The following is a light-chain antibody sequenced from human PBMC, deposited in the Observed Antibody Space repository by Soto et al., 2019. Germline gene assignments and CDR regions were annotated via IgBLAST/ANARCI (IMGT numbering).Light chain of an antibody. CDR2: ENN. J-gene: IGLJ1*01. CDR3: AAWASPDYV. CDR1: SSNIGNNY. Sequence: QSVLTQPPSVSAAPGQRVTISCSGSSSNIGNNYVSWYQQFPGTAPRLLIYENNVRPSGIPDRFSGSKSGTSATLGIIGLQTGDEADYYCAAWASPDYVFGTGTKVTVL. V-gene: IGLV1-51*02.